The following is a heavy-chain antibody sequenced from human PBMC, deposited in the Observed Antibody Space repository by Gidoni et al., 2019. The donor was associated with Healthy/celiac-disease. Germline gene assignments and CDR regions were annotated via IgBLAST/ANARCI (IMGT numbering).Heavy chain of an antibody. J-gene: IGHJ4*02. CDR1: GGSISSYY. Sequence: QVQLQESGPGLVKPSETLSLTCPVSGGSISSYYWSWIRQPPGKGLEWIGYIYYSGSTTYNPSLKSRVTISVDTSKNQFSLKLSSVTAADTAVYYCARGYSYAVDYWGQGTLVTVSS. CDR2: IYYSGST. CDR3: ARGYSYAVDY. V-gene: IGHV4-59*01. D-gene: IGHD5-18*01.